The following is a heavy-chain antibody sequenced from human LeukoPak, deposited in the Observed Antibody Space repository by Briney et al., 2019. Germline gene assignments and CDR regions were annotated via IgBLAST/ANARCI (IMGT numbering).Heavy chain of an antibody. Sequence: SVKVSCKTSGGTFSSYAISWVRQAPGQGLEWMGGIIPIFGTANYAQKFQGRVTITADESTSTAYMELSSLRSEDTAVYYCARDLAAAGTRRGGYWGQGTLVTVSS. CDR1: GGTFSSYA. V-gene: IGHV1-69*13. J-gene: IGHJ4*02. CDR2: IIPIFGTA. D-gene: IGHD6-13*01. CDR3: ARDLAAAGTRRGGY.